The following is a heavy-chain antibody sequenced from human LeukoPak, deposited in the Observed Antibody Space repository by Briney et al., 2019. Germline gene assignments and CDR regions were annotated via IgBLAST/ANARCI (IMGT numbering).Heavy chain of an antibody. CDR3: ARDYHDILTGYYNVWFDP. V-gene: IGHV4-59*01. CDR1: GGSISSYY. D-gene: IGHD3-9*01. J-gene: IGHJ5*02. Sequence: PSETLSLTCTVSGGSISSYYWSWIRQPPGKGLEWIGYIYYSGSTNYNPSLKSRVTISVDTSKNQFSLKLSSVTAADTAVYYCARDYHDILTGYYNVWFDPWGQGTLVTVSS. CDR2: IYYSGST.